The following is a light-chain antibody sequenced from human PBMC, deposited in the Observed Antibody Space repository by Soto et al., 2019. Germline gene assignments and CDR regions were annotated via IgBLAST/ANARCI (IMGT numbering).Light chain of an antibody. CDR3: GTWDSSLSAGV. CDR2: ENN. V-gene: IGLV1-51*02. J-gene: IGLJ3*02. CDR1: SSHIGNNC. Sequence: QSVLTQPPSVSAAPGQKVTISCSGSSSHIGNNCGSWDQHLAGAAPKLLIYENNKRPAGIPDRFSGAKSGTSATLGITGLQTGDEADYYCGTWDSSLSAGVFGGGTQLTVL.